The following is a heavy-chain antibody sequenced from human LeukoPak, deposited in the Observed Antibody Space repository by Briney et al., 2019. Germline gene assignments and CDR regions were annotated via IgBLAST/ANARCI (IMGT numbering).Heavy chain of an antibody. CDR3: ARDVGAASFDY. Sequence: PGGSPRLSCAASGFTFSSYWMHWVRQAPGMGLVWVSRINSDGSSTSYADSVKGRFTISRDNAKNTLYLQMNSLRAEDTAVYYCARDVGAASFDYWGQGTLVTVSS. J-gene: IGHJ4*02. V-gene: IGHV3-74*01. CDR1: GFTFSSYW. D-gene: IGHD1-26*01. CDR2: INSDGSST.